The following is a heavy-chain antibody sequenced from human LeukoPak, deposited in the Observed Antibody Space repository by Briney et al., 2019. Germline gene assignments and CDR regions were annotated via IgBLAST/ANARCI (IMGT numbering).Heavy chain of an antibody. Sequence: PGGSLRLSCAASGFTVSSNYMSWVRQAPGKGLEWVAVISYDGSNKYYADSVKGRFTISRDNSKNTLYLQMNSLRAEDTAVYYCARAGRGRYYYYYMDVWGKGTTVTVSS. V-gene: IGHV3-30*01. D-gene: IGHD3-10*01. CDR2: ISYDGSNK. J-gene: IGHJ6*03. CDR3: ARAGRGRYYYYYMDV. CDR1: GFTVSSNY.